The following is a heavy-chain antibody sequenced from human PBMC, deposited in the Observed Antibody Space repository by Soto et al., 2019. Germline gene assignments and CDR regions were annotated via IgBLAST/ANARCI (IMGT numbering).Heavy chain of an antibody. CDR3: ARENRWLLGEARHYFDY. Sequence: QVQLVESGGGVVQPGRSLRLSCAASGFTFSSYAMHWVRQAPGKGLEWVAVISYDGSNKYYADSVKGRFTISRDNSKNTLYLQMNRLRAEDTAVYYCARENRWLLGEARHYFDYWGQGTLVTVSS. J-gene: IGHJ4*02. CDR2: ISYDGSNK. CDR1: GFTFSSYA. V-gene: IGHV3-30-3*01. D-gene: IGHD3-10*02.